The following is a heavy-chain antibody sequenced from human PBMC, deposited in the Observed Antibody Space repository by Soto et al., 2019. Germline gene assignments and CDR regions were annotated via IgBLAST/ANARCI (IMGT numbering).Heavy chain of an antibody. CDR1: GGSISSYY. D-gene: IGHD2-15*01. V-gene: IGHV4-59*01. J-gene: IGHJ5*02. CDR3: AREFGRYCSGGSCYSGWFDP. Sequence: SETLSLTCTVSGGSISSYYWSWIRQPPGKGLEWIGYIYYSGSTNYNPSLKSRVTISVDTSKNQFSLKLSSVTAADTAVYYCAREFGRYCSGGSCYSGWFDPWGQGTLVTVSS. CDR2: IYYSGST.